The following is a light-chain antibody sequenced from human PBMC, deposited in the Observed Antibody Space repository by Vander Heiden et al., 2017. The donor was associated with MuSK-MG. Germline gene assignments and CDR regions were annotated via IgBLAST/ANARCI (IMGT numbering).Light chain of an antibody. CDR1: QGISSY. Sequence: AIRMTQSPSSLSASTGDRVTITCRASQGISSYLAWYQQKPGKAPKLLIYAASTLQSGVPSRFSGSGSGTDFTLTISCLQSEDFATYYCQQDDSSPTAFGQGTKLEIK. CDR3: QQDDSSPTA. J-gene: IGKJ2*01. V-gene: IGKV1-8*01. CDR2: AAS.